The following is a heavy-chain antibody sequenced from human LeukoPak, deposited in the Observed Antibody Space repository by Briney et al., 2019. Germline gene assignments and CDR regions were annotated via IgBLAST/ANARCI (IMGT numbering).Heavy chain of an antibody. J-gene: IGHJ4*02. CDR1: GFTFSSYA. CDR2: ISGSGGST. D-gene: IGHD6-19*01. CDR3: AKVPVIGLWLVPSSWFDY. V-gene: IGHV3-23*01. Sequence: GGSLRLSCAASGFTFSSYAMGWVRQAPGKGLEWVSAISGSGGSTYYADSVKGRFTISRDNSKNTLYLQMNSLRAEDTAVYYCAKVPVIGLWLVPSSWFDYWGQGTLVTVSS.